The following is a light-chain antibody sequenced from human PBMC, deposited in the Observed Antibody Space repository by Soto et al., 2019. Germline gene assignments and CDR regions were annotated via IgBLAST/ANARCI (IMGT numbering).Light chain of an antibody. CDR2: AAS. Sequence: SPSAVSVSKRDRVTITCRASQGISSYLAWYQQKPGKAPKLLIYAASTLQNGVPSRFSGSGSGTDFTLTISSLQPEDFATYYCQHFRSFPIPFGQGTRLE. CDR3: QHFRSFPIP. J-gene: IGKJ5*01. CDR1: QGISSY. V-gene: IGKV1-8*01.